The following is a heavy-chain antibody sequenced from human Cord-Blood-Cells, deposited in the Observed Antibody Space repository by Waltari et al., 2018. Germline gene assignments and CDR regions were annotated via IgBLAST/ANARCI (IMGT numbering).Heavy chain of an antibody. Sequence: QVQLVQSGAEVKKPGSSVKVSCKASGGTFSSYALSWVRQAPGQGPEWMGGIIPIFGTANYAQKFQGRVTITADESTSTAYMELSSLRSEDTAVYYGARQAGIAARDAFDIWGQGTMVTVSS. V-gene: IGHV1-69*01. J-gene: IGHJ3*02. CDR3: ARQAGIAARDAFDI. CDR1: GGTFSSYA. D-gene: IGHD6-6*01. CDR2: IIPIFGTA.